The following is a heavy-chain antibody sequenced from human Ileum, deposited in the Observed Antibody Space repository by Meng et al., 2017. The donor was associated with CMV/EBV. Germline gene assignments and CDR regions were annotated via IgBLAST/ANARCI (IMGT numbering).Heavy chain of an antibody. Sequence: HLQQAGPGLVNPSHTLSLTFAIPGDSVSSIGAIWNWIRQSPSRGLEWLGKTYYRSKWYNDYAPSVKSRITVKPDTSKNQFSLQLNSVTPEDTAVYYCARENGYEWYFDFWGRGTLVTVSS. D-gene: IGHD6-13*01. CDR1: GDSVSSIGAI. J-gene: IGHJ2*01. CDR2: TYYRSKWYN. V-gene: IGHV6-1*01. CDR3: ARENGYEWYFDF.